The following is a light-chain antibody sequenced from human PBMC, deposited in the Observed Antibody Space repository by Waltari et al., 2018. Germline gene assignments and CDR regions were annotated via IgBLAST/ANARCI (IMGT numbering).Light chain of an antibody. V-gene: IGKV3-20*01. CDR3: QKYVNLPAT. CDR1: QSVGKY. J-gene: IGKJ1*01. Sequence: EIVLTQSPGTLSLSPGERATLSCRARQSVGKYLAWYQQKPGQAPRLLIYDASTRATGIPDRFSGSGSGTDFSLTISRLEPEDFAVYYCQKYVNLPATFGQGTKVEI. CDR2: DAS.